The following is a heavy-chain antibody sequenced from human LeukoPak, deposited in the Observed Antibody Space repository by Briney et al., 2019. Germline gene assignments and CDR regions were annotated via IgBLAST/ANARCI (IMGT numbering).Heavy chain of an antibody. CDR2: IYSSGMT. CDR3: ARRTPGPQLDEHVAYYFDL. CDR1: GGAITTDC. Sequence: PSETPSLTCTVSGGAITTDCWISIRQPPGKGLEWIAYIYSSGMTKYNPSLKTRGTISVDPSKNQFSPTLNSVPAAATAVYYCARRTPGPQLDEHVAYYFDLCGQGTLVTASS. J-gene: IGHJ4*02. V-gene: IGHV4-4*09. D-gene: IGHD3/OR15-3a*01.